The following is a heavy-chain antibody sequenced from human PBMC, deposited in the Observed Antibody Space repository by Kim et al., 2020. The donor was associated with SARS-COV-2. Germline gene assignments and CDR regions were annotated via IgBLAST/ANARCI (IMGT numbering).Heavy chain of an antibody. Sequence: GGSLRLSCAASGFTFSDYYMSWIRQAPGKGLEWVSYISSSSSYTNYADSVKGRFTISRDNAKNSLYLQMNSLRAEDTAVYYCARGGIQLWLHPYFDYWGQGTLVTVSS. V-gene: IGHV3-11*06. D-gene: IGHD5-18*01. CDR2: ISSSSSYT. CDR3: ARGGIQLWLHPYFDY. CDR1: GFTFSDYY. J-gene: IGHJ4*02.